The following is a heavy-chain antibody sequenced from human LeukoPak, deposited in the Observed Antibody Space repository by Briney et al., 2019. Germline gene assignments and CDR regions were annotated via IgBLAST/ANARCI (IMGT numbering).Heavy chain of an antibody. CDR2: INHSGST. CDR1: GGSFSGYY. Sequence: SETLSLTCAVYGGSFSGYYWSWIRQAPGKGLEWIGEINHSGSTNYNPSLKSRVTISVDTSKNQFSLKLSSVTAADTAVYYCARRVATIIYAASNRPFDYWGQGTLVTVSS. J-gene: IGHJ4*02. D-gene: IGHD5-12*01. CDR3: ARRVATIIYAASNRPFDY. V-gene: IGHV4-34*01.